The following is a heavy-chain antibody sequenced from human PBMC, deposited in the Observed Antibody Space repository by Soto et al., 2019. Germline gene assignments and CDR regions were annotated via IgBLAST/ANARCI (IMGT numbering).Heavy chain of an antibody. J-gene: IGHJ6*03. CDR1: GGTFSSYT. CDR3: ARDGRDIVVVPAAIGYYYYMDV. D-gene: IGHD2-2*01. CDR2: IIPILGIA. V-gene: IGHV1-69*04. Sequence: ASVKVSCKASGGTFSSYTISWVRQAPGQGLEWMGRIIPILGIANYAQKFQGRVTITADKSTSTAYMELSSLRSEDTAVYYCARDGRDIVVVPAAIGYYYYMDVWGKGTTVTVSS.